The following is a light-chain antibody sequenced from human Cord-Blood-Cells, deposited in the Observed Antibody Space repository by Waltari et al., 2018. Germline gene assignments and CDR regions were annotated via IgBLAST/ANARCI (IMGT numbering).Light chain of an antibody. CDR2: GES. CDR3: QQYNNWPYS. Sequence: EIVMTQSPATLSVSPGERATLSCRASQSVSSNLAWYKQKPGQAPRLLIYGESNRATGIPARFSGSGSGTEFTLTISSLQSEDFAVYYCQQYNNWPYSFGQGTKLEIK. V-gene: IGKV3-15*01. J-gene: IGKJ2*03. CDR1: QSVSSN.